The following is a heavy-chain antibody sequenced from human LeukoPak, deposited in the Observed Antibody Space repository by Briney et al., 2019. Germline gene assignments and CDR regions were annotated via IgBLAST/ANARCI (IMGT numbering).Heavy chain of an antibody. CDR2: INPNSGGK. CDR3: ARGDHYDVLTGFQTPSHLSDY. Sequence: ASVKVSCKASGYTFTAYYVHWVRQAPGQGLEWMGWINPNSGGKNYAQKCQGRVTMTRDTSISTAYMELSSLRSDDTAVYYCARGDHYDVLTGFQTPSHLSDYWGQGTLVTVSS. V-gene: IGHV1-2*02. CDR1: GYTFTAYY. J-gene: IGHJ4*02. D-gene: IGHD3-9*01.